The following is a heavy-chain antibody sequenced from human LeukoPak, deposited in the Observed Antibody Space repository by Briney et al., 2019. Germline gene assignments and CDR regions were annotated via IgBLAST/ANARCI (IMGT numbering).Heavy chain of an antibody. CDR2: VSPTGTT. V-gene: IGHV3-69-1*01. Sequence: GGSLRLSCVASGFSLRKYSLNWVRQGPGKGLEWVAHVSPTGTTHYADSVKGRFTISRDNVRNSLSLQMHSLRSGGTAVYFCATAPFGTSDYTDVWGRGTTVTVSS. J-gene: IGHJ6*03. D-gene: IGHD3/OR15-3a*01. CDR3: ATAPFGTSDYTDV. CDR1: GFSLRKYS.